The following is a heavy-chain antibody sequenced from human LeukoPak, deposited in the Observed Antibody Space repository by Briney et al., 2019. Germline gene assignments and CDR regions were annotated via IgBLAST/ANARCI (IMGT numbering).Heavy chain of an antibody. V-gene: IGHV4-38-2*02. CDR3: ARVYSTGWRFFDY. J-gene: IGHJ4*02. Sequence: SETLSLTCSVSGGSISSYYWGWIRQPPGKGLEWIGSIYHSGSTYYNPSLKSRVTLSVDTSKNQFSLKLSSVTAADTAVYYCARVYSTGWRFFDYWGQGTLVTVSS. CDR1: GGSISSYY. CDR2: IYHSGST. D-gene: IGHD6-19*01.